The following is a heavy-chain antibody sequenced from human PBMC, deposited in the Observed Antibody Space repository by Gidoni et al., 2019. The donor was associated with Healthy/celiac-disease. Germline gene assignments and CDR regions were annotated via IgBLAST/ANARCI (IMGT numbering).Heavy chain of an antibody. V-gene: IGHV3-23*01. J-gene: IGHJ4*02. CDR1: GFTFSSYA. CDR3: AKDHAVVVVADLFDY. Sequence: EVQLLESGGGLVQPGGSLRLSCAASGFTFSSYAMSWVRQAPGKGLECVAAISGSGGSIYYADSVKGRFTISRDNSKNTLYLQMNSLRAEDTAVYYCAKDHAVVVVADLFDYWGQGTLVTVSS. D-gene: IGHD2-15*01. CDR2: ISGSGGSI.